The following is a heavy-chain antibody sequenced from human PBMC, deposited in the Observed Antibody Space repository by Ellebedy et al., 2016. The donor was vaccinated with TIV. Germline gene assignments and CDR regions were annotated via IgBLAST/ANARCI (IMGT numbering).Heavy chain of an antibody. CDR1: GFTLNTSGEG. CDR3: AHRFNDGRGYLRYHYFDY. D-gene: IGHD3-22*01. CDR2: IYWNDDR. V-gene: IGHV2-5*01. Sequence: SGPTLVKPTQTLTLTCTFSGFTLNTSGEGVGWIRQPPGKALEWLALIYWNDDRRYSPTLRNRVTVTTDTSRNQVVLVMTNMDPVDTATYYCAHRFNDGRGYLRYHYFDYWGQGTLVSVSS. J-gene: IGHJ4*02.